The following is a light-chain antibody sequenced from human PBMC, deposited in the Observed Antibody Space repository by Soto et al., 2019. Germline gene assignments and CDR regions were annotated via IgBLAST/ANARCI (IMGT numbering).Light chain of an antibody. CDR2: EVT. Sequence: QSVLTQPPSASGSPGQSVTISCTGTSSDVGGYNSVSRYQHHPGKAPKVMIYEVTKRPSGVPDRFSGSKSGNTASLTVSGLQAEDEADYYCASSAGTFYVFGTGTKLTVL. CDR3: ASSAGTFYV. J-gene: IGLJ1*01. CDR1: SSDVGGYNS. V-gene: IGLV2-8*01.